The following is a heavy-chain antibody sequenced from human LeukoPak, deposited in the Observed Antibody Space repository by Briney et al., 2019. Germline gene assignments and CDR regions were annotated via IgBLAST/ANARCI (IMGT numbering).Heavy chain of an antibody. Sequence: PGGSLRLSCAASGFSFSHYAMTWVRQAPRRGLEWVSDISGSGGSTYYADSVKGRFTISRDNAKNTLYLQMNSLRVEDTAVYYWAKDLAVLSFGVPTDASDIWGQGTMVTV. CDR3: AKDLAVLSFGVPTDASDI. CDR2: ISGSGGST. CDR1: GFSFSHYA. J-gene: IGHJ3*02. D-gene: IGHD3-10*01. V-gene: IGHV3-23*01.